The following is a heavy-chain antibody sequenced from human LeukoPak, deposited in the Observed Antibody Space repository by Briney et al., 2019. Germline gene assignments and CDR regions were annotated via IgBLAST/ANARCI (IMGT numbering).Heavy chain of an antibody. CDR1: GFTFSNYA. J-gene: IGHJ4*02. D-gene: IGHD3-22*01. CDR3: AKVTYYYDSSRDY. CDR2: IRYDGSNK. V-gene: IGHV3-30*02. Sequence: PGGSLRLSCAASGFTFSNYAMHWVRQAPGKGLEWVAFIRYDGSNKYYADSVKGRFTISRDNSKNTLYLQMNSLRAEDTAVYYCAKVTYYYDSSRDYWGQGTLVTVSS.